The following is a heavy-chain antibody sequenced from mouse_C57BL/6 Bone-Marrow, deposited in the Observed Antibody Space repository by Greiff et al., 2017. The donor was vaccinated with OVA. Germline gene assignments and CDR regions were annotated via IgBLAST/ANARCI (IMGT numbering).Heavy chain of an antibody. D-gene: IGHD1-1*01. CDR1: GFTFSDFY. CDR2: SRNKANDYTT. J-gene: IGHJ3*01. V-gene: IGHV7-1*01. CDR3: ARDANYGSSGGFAY. Sequence: EVQRVESGGGLVQSGRSLRLSCATSGFTFSDFYMEWVRQAPGKGLEWIAASRNKANDYTTEYSATVKGRFIVSRATSQSNLYLQRNALRAEDTAIYYCARDANYGSSGGFAYWGQGTLVTVSA.